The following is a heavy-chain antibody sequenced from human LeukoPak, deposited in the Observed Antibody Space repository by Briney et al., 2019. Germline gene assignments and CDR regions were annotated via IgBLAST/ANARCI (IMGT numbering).Heavy chain of an antibody. CDR2: IGTSGGST. CDR3: ARKGQGSNWAAEYFQN. V-gene: IGHV3-23*01. CDR1: GFTFSSYA. D-gene: IGHD6-13*01. J-gene: IGHJ1*01. Sequence: GGSLRLSCAASGFTFSSYAMSWVRQAPGKGLEWVSAIGTSGGSTYYANSVKGRFTISRDNSKNTLYLQMNSLRAEDTAVYYCARKGQGSNWAAEYFQNWGQGTLVTVSS.